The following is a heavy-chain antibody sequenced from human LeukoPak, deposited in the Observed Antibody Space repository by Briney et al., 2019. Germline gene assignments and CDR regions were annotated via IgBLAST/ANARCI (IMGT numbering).Heavy chain of an antibody. CDR1: GGSFSGYY. CDR3: ARGGRRDGYNAPPCYFGY. J-gene: IGHJ4*02. CDR2: INHSGST. Sequence: SETLSLTCAVYGGSFSGYYWSWIRQPPGKGLEWIGEINHSGSTNYNPSLKSRVTISVDTSKNQFSLKLSSVTAADTAVYYCARGGRRDGYNAPPCYFGYWGQGTLVTVSS. D-gene: IGHD5-24*01. V-gene: IGHV4-34*01.